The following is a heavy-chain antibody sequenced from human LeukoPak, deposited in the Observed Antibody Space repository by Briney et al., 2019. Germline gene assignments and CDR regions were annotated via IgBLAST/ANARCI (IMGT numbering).Heavy chain of an antibody. Sequence: SQTLSLTCAISGDSVSSNSAAWNWIRQSPSRGLEWLGGTYYRSKWYNDYAVSVKSRITINPDTSKNQFSLQLNSVTPEDTAVYYCAAGTEIFDWFDPWGQGTLVTVSS. CDR1: GDSVSSNSAA. CDR2: TYYRSKWYN. D-gene: IGHD6-19*01. J-gene: IGHJ5*02. CDR3: AAGTEIFDWFDP. V-gene: IGHV6-1*01.